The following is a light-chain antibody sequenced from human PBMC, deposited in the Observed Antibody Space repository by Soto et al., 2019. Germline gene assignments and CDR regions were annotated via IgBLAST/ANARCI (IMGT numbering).Light chain of an antibody. Sequence: QSALTQPPSASGSPGQSVTISCTGTKSDIGVYGFVSWYQHHPGKAPRLIIYEVVQRPSGVPDRFSGSKSGNTASLTVSGLQAADEADYYCSLYTSENTYVFGTGTKVTVL. CDR3: SLYTSENTYV. V-gene: IGLV2-8*01. CDR2: EVV. CDR1: KSDIGVYGF. J-gene: IGLJ1*01.